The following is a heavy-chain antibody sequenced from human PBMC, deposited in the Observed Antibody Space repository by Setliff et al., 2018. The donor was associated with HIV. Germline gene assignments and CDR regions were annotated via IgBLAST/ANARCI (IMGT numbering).Heavy chain of an antibody. V-gene: IGHV7-4-1*02. CDR1: GYNFENYA. Sequence: ASVKVSCKTTGYNFENYAINWVRQAPGQGLEWMGWINTNSGSPTYAQAFTGRFLFSVDTVVATAYLQINNLKTEDTAVYYCARALYGDYGGDLNWLDPWGQGTRVTVSS. J-gene: IGHJ5*02. D-gene: IGHD4-17*01. CDR3: ARALYGDYGGDLNWLDP. CDR2: INTNSGSP.